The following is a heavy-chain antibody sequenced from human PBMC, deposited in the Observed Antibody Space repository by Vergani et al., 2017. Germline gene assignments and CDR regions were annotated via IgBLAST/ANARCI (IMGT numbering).Heavy chain of an antibody. J-gene: IGHJ4*02. Sequence: QVQLQESGPGLVKPSETLSLTCTVSGGSISSSSYYWGWIRQPPGKGLEWIGEIYHSGRINYNPSLKSRVTISVDKSKNHFSLTLSSVNATDTAVYYCARGSRAAGDSGPDSWGQGTRVTVSS. CDR3: ARGSRAAGDSGPDS. CDR2: IYHSGRI. D-gene: IGHD6-13*01. V-gene: IGHV4-39*07. CDR1: GGSISSSSYY.